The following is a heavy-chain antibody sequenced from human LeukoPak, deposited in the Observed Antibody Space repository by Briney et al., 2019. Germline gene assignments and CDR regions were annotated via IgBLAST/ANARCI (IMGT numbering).Heavy chain of an antibody. CDR1: GYSFINYD. Sequence: GASVKVSCKASGYSFINYDINWVRQATGQGLEWMGWMNPNSGGTGYAQKLHDRVTMTRDTSISTAYLELSGLRFEHAAVPYCARGNYDILTGTPYFDHWGQGTLVTVSS. J-gene: IGHJ4*02. CDR3: ARGNYDILTGTPYFDH. D-gene: IGHD3-9*01. CDR2: MNPNSGGT. V-gene: IGHV1-8*01.